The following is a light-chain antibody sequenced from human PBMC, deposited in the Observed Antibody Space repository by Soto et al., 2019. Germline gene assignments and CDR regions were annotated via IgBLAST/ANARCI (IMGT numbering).Light chain of an antibody. CDR2: DAS. J-gene: IGKJ1*01. CDR3: KQYNLLWN. V-gene: IGKV1-5*01. CDR1: QTISTW. Sequence: DIQMTQSPSTLSASVGARVTITSRASQTISTWLAWHQQKPGKAPTLLIYDASSLESLVPSMFSGSGSETEFSLTLSNLEPDDFETYYRKQYNLLWNFGHGTKVDIK.